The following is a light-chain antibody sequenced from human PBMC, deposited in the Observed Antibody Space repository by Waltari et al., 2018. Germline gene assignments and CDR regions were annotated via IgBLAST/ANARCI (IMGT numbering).Light chain of an antibody. V-gene: IGKV3-20*01. CDR1: QSISKY. CDR2: HAS. J-gene: IGKJ1*01. Sequence: EIVLTQSPGTLSLSPGERATLSCRARQSISKYLAWYQHKPGQAPRPLIYHASSRAAGIPDRFSGSGSGTDFSLSISRLEPEDFAVYYCQHYESLPVTFGQGTKVEIK. CDR3: QHYESLPVT.